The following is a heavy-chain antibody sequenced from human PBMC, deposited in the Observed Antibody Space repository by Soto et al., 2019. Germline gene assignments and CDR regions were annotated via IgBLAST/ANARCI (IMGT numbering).Heavy chain of an antibody. CDR1: GYIFPNYG. D-gene: IGHD2-21*01. Sequence: QVQLVQSGVEVKKPGASVKVSCKASGYIFPNYGISWVRQAPGQGPEWMAWINNYNGNTNYAQKFQGRVTMTIETSTSRANMELRSRRSDDTAGYFWASDMVVAPSPMRVGLDVWGQGTTLIASS. CDR2: INNYNGNT. V-gene: IGHV1-18*01. J-gene: IGHJ6*02. CDR3: ASDMVVAPSPMRVGLDV.